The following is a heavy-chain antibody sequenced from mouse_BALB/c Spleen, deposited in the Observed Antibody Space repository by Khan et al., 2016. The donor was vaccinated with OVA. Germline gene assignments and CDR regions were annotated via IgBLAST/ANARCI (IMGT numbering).Heavy chain of an antibody. V-gene: IGHV1-4*01. CDR2: INPRSDYT. CDR3: ARRTMGYAMDY. Sequence: QIQLVQSGAELARPGASVKMSCKASGYTFPSNTMHWVKQRPGQGLEWIGYINPRSDYTIYNQKFKDKATLTADISSTTAYMQLSSLTSDDSAVYYCARRTMGYAMDYWGQGTSVTVSS. D-gene: IGHD2-14*01. J-gene: IGHJ4*01. CDR1: GYTFPSNT.